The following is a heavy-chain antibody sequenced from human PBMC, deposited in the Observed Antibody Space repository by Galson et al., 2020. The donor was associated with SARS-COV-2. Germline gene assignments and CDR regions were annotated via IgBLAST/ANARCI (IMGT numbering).Heavy chain of an antibody. CDR1: GYTFTSYG. V-gene: IGHV1-18*01. J-gene: IGHJ6*02. CDR3: AREGRDVVVPAAIRLYYYYYGMDV. CDR2: ISAYNGNT. D-gene: IGHD2-2*01. Sequence: GESLKISCKASGYTFTSYGISWVRQAPGQGLEWMGWISAYNGNTNYAQKLQGRVTMTTDTSTSTAYMELRSLRSDDTAVYYCAREGRDVVVPAAIRLYYYYYGMDVWGQGTTVTVSS.